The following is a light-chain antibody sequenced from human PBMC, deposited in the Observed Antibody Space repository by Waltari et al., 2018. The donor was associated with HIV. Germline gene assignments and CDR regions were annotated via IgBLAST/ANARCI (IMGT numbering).Light chain of an antibody. J-gene: IGKJ1*01. V-gene: IGKV1-5*03. Sequence: DIQMTQSPSTLSAYVGHRVTLTCRASQSISSWLAWYQQKPGKAPKLLIYKASSLESGVPSRFSGSGSGTEFTLTISSLQPDDFATYYCQQYNSYSRTFGQGTKVEIK. CDR3: QQYNSYSRT. CDR2: KAS. CDR1: QSISSW.